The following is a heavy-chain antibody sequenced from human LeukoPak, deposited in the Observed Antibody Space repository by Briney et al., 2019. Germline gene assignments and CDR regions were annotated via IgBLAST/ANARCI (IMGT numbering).Heavy chain of an antibody. CDR3: ARGMYYYGSGSYLHFDY. CDR2: IIPIFGTA. J-gene: IGHJ4*02. Sequence: GASVKVSCKASGGTFSSYAISWVRQAPGQGLEWMGGIIPIFGTANYAQKFQGRVTITADESTSTAYMELSSLRSEDTAVYYCARGMYYYGSGSYLHFDYWGQGTLVTVSS. CDR1: GGTFSSYA. V-gene: IGHV1-69*13. D-gene: IGHD3-10*01.